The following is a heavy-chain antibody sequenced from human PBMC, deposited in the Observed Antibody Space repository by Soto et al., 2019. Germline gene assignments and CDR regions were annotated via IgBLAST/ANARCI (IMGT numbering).Heavy chain of an antibody. V-gene: IGHV1-69*02. J-gene: IGHJ4*02. Sequence: QVQLVQPGPEVKKPGSSVKVSCKASGGTFSTFTFGWVRQAAGQGLEWMGRIVPILKMANYAQKFQGRVTITADPSTSTAYMGVATLRFDDTGVYYCASPPPDGNSGSSWDFDSWGQGTLVTVSS. D-gene: IGHD1-26*01. CDR1: GGTFSTFT. CDR3: ASPPPDGNSGSSWDFDS. CDR2: IVPILKMA.